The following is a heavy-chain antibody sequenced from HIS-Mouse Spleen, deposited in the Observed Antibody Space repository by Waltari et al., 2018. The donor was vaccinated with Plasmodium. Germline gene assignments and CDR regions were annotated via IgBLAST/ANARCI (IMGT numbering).Heavy chain of an antibody. J-gene: IGHJ2*01. CDR1: GSTSSSSW. V-gene: IGHV3-7*01. Sequence: EVQLVESGGGLVQPGGSLSLSCADSGSTSSSSWMSWVRQVPGKGLEWVANIKQDGSEKYYVDSVKGRFTISRDNAKNSLYLQMNSLRAEDTAVYYCASSWYWYFDLWGRGTLVTVSS. CDR2: IKQDGSEK. D-gene: IGHD6-13*01. CDR3: ASSWYWYFDL.